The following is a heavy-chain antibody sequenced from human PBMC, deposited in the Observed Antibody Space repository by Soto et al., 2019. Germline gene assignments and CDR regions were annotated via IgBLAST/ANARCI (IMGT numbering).Heavy chain of an antibody. CDR3: ARLVYTSRPLAHLVFYYGMDV. J-gene: IGHJ6*04. D-gene: IGHD2-2*01. CDR1: GYTFTSYG. V-gene: IGHV1-18*04. Sequence: ASVKVSCKASGYTFTSYGISWVRQAPGQGLEWMGWISAYNGNTNYAQKLQGRVTMTTDTSTSTAYKELRSLRFDDTAVYYCARLVYTSRPLAHLVFYYGMDVLRKGTTSAVCS. CDR2: ISAYNGNT.